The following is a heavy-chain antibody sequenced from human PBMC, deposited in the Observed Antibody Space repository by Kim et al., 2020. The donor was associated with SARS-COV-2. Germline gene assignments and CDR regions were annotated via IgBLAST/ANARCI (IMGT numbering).Heavy chain of an antibody. Sequence: GESLKISCKGSGYSFTSYWIGWVRQMPGKGLEWMGIIYPGDSDTRYSASFQGQVTISADKSISTAYLQWSSLKASDTAMYYCARLFSDIPLSRYYYYGMDVWGQGTTVTVSS. D-gene: IGHD3-9*01. V-gene: IGHV5-51*01. CDR2: IYPGDSDT. CDR3: ARLFSDIPLSRYYYYGMDV. CDR1: GYSFTSYW. J-gene: IGHJ6*02.